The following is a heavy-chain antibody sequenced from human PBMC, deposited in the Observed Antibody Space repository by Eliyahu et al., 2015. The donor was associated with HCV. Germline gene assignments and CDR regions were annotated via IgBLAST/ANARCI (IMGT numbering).Heavy chain of an antibody. CDR3: TTGIQLWWYYFDY. J-gene: IGHJ4*02. CDR1: XFTFXNXX. Sequence: EVQLVESGGGLVXPGGSLRXSXAASXFTFXNXXMSWVRQAPGKGLEWVGRIKSKTDGGTTDYAAPXKGRFTISRDDSKNTLYLQMNSLKTEDTAVYYCTTGIQLWWYYFDYWGQGTLVTVSS. V-gene: IGHV3-15*01. D-gene: IGHD5-18*01. CDR2: IKSKTDGGTT.